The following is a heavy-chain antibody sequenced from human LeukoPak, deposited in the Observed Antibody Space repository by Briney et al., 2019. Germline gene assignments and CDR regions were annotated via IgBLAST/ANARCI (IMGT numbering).Heavy chain of an antibody. D-gene: IGHD6-19*01. Sequence: SLKLSCTASGVTFSSYAISWVRQAPGQGLEWMGRIIPIFGTANYAQTFQGRVTITTDESTNTLYMELSSLRSEDTAVYYCARDHSSGWYGGRRCWFDPWGQGTLVTVSS. CDR3: ARDHSSGWYGGRRCWFDP. J-gene: IGHJ5*02. CDR1: GVTFSSYA. CDR2: IIPIFGTA. V-gene: IGHV1-69*05.